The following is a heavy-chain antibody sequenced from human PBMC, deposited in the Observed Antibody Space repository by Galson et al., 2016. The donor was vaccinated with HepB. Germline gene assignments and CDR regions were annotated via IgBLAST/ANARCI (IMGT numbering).Heavy chain of an antibody. V-gene: IGHV2-5*02. CDR2: VYWDGDK. CDR1: GFSLSTSGVG. CDR3: ARRLSFPDSSGEPVLLGYSMDV. D-gene: IGHD3-22*01. Sequence: PALVKPTQTLTLTCTVSGFSLSTSGVGVGWIRQPPGKALEWVAVVYWDGDKRYSPSLKSRLTITKDTSKNQVVLTLTNMDPVDTATYYCARRLSFPDSSGEPVLLGYSMDVWGQGTTVTVSS. J-gene: IGHJ6*02.